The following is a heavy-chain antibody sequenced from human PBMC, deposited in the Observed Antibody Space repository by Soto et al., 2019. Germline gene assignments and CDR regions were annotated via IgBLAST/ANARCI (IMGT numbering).Heavy chain of an antibody. V-gene: IGHV3-23*01. D-gene: IGHD5-18*01. CDR1: GFTFSSYA. CDR3: AKDRHVDTAMPPITDDY. Sequence: GGSLRLSCAASGFTFSSYAMSWVRQAPGKGLEWVSAISGSGGSTYYADSVKGRFTISRDNSKNTLYLQMNSLRAEDTAVYYCAKDRHVDTAMPPITDDYWGQGTLVTVSS. J-gene: IGHJ4*02. CDR2: ISGSGGST.